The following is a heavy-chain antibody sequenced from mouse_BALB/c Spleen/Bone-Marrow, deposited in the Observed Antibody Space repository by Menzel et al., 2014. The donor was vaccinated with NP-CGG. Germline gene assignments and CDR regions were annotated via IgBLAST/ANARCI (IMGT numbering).Heavy chain of an antibody. CDR1: GYTFTSYW. Sequence: QVQLQQSGAELAKPGASLKMSCKASGYTFTSYWMHWVKQRPGQGLEWIGYINPSTDYSEYNQKFKDKATLTADKSSSTAFMQLSSLTSEDSAVYYCARGAYGGSYGFAYWGQGTLVTVSA. CDR3: ARGAYGGSYGFAY. V-gene: IGHV1-7*01. J-gene: IGHJ3*01. D-gene: IGHD1-1*01. CDR2: INPSTDYS.